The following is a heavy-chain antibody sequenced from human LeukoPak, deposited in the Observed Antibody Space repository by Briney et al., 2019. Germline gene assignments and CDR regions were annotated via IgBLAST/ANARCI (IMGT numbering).Heavy chain of an antibody. V-gene: IGHV1-46*01. CDR2: INPSGGST. J-gene: IGHJ4*02. CDR1: GYTFTSYY. CDR3: ARATGTTTLGY. Sequence: ASVKVSCKASGYTFTSYYMHWMRQAPGQGLEWMGIINPSGGSTSYAQKFQGRVTMTRDTSTSTVYMELSSLRSEDTAVYYCARATGTTTLGYWGQGTLVTVSS. D-gene: IGHD1-1*01.